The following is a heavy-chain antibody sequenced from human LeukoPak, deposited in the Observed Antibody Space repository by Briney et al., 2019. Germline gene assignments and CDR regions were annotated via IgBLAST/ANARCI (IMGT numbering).Heavy chain of an antibody. CDR2: VYYGGST. CDR3: ARESGSYSGVDY. CDR1: RFTVNTNY. V-gene: IGHV3-53*01. D-gene: IGHD1-26*01. Sequence: PGGSLRLSCAASRFTVNTNYMNWVRQAPGKGLEWVSVVYYGGSTYYADSVKGRFTISRDNSKNTLYLQMNSLRAEDTAVYYCARESGSYSGVDYWGQGTLVTVSS. J-gene: IGHJ4*02.